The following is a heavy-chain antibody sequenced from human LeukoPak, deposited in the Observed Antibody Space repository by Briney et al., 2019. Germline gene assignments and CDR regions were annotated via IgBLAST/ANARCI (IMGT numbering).Heavy chain of an antibody. Sequence: GGSLRLSCAASGFTFSNYGMHWVRQAPGKGLEWVAVISYDGSNKYYADSVKGRFTISRDNSKNTLYLQMNSLRAEDTAVYYCARDAPFDIWGQGTMVTVSS. J-gene: IGHJ3*02. CDR1: GFTFSNYG. V-gene: IGHV3-30*03. CDR2: ISYDGSNK. CDR3: ARDAPFDI.